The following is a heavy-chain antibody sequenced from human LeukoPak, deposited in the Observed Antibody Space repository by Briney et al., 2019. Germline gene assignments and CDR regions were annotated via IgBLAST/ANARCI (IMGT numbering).Heavy chain of an antibody. V-gene: IGHV1-2*02. CDR1: GYTFTGYY. D-gene: IGHD5-18*01. CDR2: INPNSGGT. J-gene: IGHJ4*02. Sequence: ASVKVSCKASGYTFTGYYMHWVRQAPGQGLEWMGWINPNSGGTNYAQKFQGRVTMTRDTSISTAYMELSRLRSDDTAVYYCAREGGYSYRFVRPFDYWGQGTLVTVSS. CDR3: AREGGYSYRFVRPFDY.